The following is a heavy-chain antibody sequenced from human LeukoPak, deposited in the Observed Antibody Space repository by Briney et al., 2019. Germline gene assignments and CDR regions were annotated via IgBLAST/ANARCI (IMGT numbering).Heavy chain of an antibody. V-gene: IGHV4-59*08. CDR1: GGSITSYY. CDR3: ARVSDYGGGGFDP. J-gene: IGHJ5*02. Sequence: SETLSPTCTVSGGSITSYYWSWIRQPPGKGLEWIGYIYYSGSTYYNPSLKSRVTISVDTSKNQFSLKLSSVTAADTAVYYCARVSDYGGGGFDPWGQGTLVTVSS. D-gene: IGHD4-17*01. CDR2: IYYSGST.